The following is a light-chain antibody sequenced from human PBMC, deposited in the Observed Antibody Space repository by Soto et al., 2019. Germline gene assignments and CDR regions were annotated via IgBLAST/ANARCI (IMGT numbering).Light chain of an antibody. J-gene: IGKJ1*01. Sequence: DIQMTQSPSTLSGSVGDRVTITCRASQTISSWLAWYQQKPGKAPKLLIYKASTLKSGVPSRFSGSGSGTEFTLTISSLQPDEFATYYCQHYNSYSEAVGQGTKVAI. CDR1: QTISSW. CDR2: KAS. CDR3: QHYNSYSEA. V-gene: IGKV1-5*03.